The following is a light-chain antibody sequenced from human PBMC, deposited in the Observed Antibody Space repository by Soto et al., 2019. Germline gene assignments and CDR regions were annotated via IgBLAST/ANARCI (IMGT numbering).Light chain of an antibody. Sequence: EIVMTQSPATLSVSPGERATLSCRASQRVSSNLAWYQQKPGQAPRLLIFGASTRATGIPARFSGSGSETEFTLTISSLQSEDFAIYYCQQYNNWPPYTFGQGTRLE. V-gene: IGKV3-15*01. J-gene: IGKJ5*01. CDR2: GAS. CDR1: QRVSSN. CDR3: QQYNNWPPYT.